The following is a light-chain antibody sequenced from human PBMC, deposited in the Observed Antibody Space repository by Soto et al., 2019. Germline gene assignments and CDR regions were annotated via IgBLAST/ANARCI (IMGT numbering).Light chain of an antibody. CDR3: LLHYSGAPLWV. V-gene: IGLV7-43*01. CDR2: GTN. Sequence: QAVVTQEPSLTVSPGGTVTLTCASSTGAVTDDYYPNWFQQKPGQAPRALIYGTNNKHSWTPARFSGSLLGGKAALTLSGVQPEDEADYYCLLHYSGAPLWVFGGGTQLTVL. J-gene: IGLJ3*02. CDR1: TGAVTDDYY.